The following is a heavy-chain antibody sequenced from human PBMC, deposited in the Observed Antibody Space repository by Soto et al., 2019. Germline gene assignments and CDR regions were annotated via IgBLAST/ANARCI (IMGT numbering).Heavy chain of an antibody. CDR3: ARDRSRLTADYDYVWGSYRPPYYFDY. CDR1: GYTFTGYY. V-gene: IGHV1-2*04. D-gene: IGHD3-16*02. Sequence: GASVKVSCKASGYTFTGYYMHWVRQAPGQGLEWMGWINPNSGGTNYAQKFQGWVTMTRDTSISTAYMELSRLRSDDTAVYYCARDRSRLTADYDYVWGSYRPPYYFDYWGQGTLVTVSS. J-gene: IGHJ4*02. CDR2: INPNSGGT.